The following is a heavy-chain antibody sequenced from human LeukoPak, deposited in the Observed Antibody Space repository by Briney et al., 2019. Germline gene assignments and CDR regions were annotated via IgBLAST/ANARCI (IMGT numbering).Heavy chain of an antibody. Sequence: ASVKVSCKASGYTFTGYYMHWVRQAPGQGLEWMGWINPNSGGTNYAQKFQGRVTMTRDTSISTAYMELSRLRSDDTAVYYCARLRLTHDAFDIWGQGTMVTVSS. D-gene: IGHD3-16*01. V-gene: IGHV1-2*02. J-gene: IGHJ3*02. CDR3: ARLRLTHDAFDI. CDR1: GYTFTGYY. CDR2: INPNSGGT.